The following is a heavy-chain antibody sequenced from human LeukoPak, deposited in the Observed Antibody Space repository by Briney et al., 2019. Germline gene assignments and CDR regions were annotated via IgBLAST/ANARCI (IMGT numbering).Heavy chain of an antibody. D-gene: IGHD3-22*01. Sequence: PSETLSLTCAVYGGSFSGYYWSWIRQPPGKGLEWIGEINHSGSINYNPSLKSRVTISVDTSKNQFSLKLSSVTAADAAMYYCARLYYGSSGQYYFDYWGQGTLVTVSS. J-gene: IGHJ4*02. V-gene: IGHV4-34*01. CDR3: ARLYYGSSGQYYFDY. CDR1: GGSFSGYY. CDR2: INHSGSI.